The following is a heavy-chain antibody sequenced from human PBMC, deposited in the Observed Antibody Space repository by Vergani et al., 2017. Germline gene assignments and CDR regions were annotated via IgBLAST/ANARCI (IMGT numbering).Heavy chain of an antibody. V-gene: IGHV4-34*01. CDR3: ARGARLTWYYYYYYMDV. J-gene: IGHJ6*03. CDR1: GGSFSGYY. CDR2: INHSGST. Sequence: QVQLQQWGAGLLKPSETLSLTCAVYGGSFSGYYWSWIRQPPGKGLEWIGEINHSGSTNYNPSLKSRVTISVDTSKNQFSLKLSSVTAADTAVYYCARGARLTWYYYYYYMDVWGKGTTVTVSS.